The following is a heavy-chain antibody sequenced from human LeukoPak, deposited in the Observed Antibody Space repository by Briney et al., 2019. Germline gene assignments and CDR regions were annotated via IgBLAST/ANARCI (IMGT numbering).Heavy chain of an antibody. Sequence: SETLSLTCTVSSGSISGYYWSWIRQPAGKGLEWVGRIYTSGSTNYNPSLKSRVTISVDTSKNQFSLKLSSVTAADTAVYYCAREGLRGYDFWSGYPGGYYFDYWGQGTLVTVSS. V-gene: IGHV4-4*07. CDR3: AREGLRGYDFWSGYPGGYYFDY. CDR2: IYTSGST. D-gene: IGHD3-3*01. J-gene: IGHJ4*02. CDR1: SGSISGYY.